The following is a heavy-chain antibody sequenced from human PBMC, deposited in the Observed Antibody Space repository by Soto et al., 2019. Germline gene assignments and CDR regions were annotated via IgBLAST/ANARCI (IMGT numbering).Heavy chain of an antibody. CDR2: ISYDGSNK. CDR3: ARGQWLAYVDFDY. Sequence: QVQLVESGGGVVQPGRSLRLSCAASGFTFSSYAMHWVRQAPGKGLEWVAVISYDGSNKYYADSVKGRFTISRDNSKNTLYLQMNSLRAEDTAVYYCARGQWLAYVDFDYWGQGTLVTVSS. D-gene: IGHD6-19*01. V-gene: IGHV3-30-3*01. CDR1: GFTFSSYA. J-gene: IGHJ4*02.